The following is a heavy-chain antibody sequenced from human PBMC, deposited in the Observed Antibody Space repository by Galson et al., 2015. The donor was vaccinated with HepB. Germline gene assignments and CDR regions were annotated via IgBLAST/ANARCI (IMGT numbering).Heavy chain of an antibody. Sequence: SLRLSCAASGFTFSSYAMHWVRQAPGKGLEWVSSISSSSSYIYYADSVKGRFTISRDNAKNSLYLQMNSLRAEDTAVYYCARVRRSGSYYSADYWGQGTLVTVSS. J-gene: IGHJ4*02. CDR1: GFTFSSYA. V-gene: IGHV3-21*01. CDR3: ARVRRSGSYYSADY. D-gene: IGHD3-10*01. CDR2: ISSSSSYI.